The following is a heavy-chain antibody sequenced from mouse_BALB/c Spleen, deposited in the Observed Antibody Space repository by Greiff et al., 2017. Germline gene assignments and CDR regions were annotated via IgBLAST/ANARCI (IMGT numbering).Heavy chain of an antibody. CDR1: GFSLTSYG. V-gene: IGHV2-9*02. CDR3: ARDRGFLYAMDY. D-gene: IGHD3-1*01. CDR2: IWAGGST. Sequence: QVQLKESGPGLVAPSQSLSITCTVSGFSLTSYGVHWVRQPPGKGLEWLGVIWAGGSTNYNSALMSRLSISKDNSKSQVFLKMNSLQTDDTAMYYCARDRGFLYAMDYWGQGTSVTVSS. J-gene: IGHJ4*01.